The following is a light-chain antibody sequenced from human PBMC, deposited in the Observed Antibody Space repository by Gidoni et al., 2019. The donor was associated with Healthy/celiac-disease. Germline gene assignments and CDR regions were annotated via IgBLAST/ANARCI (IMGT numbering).Light chain of an antibody. CDR2: GAS. J-gene: IGKJ5*01. CDR1: QSVSSN. V-gene: IGKV3-15*01. CDR3: QQYNNWPPGT. Sequence: EIVMTQSRATLSVSPGERATLSCRASQSVSSNLAWYQQKPGQAPRLLIYGASTRATGIPARFSGSGSGTEFTLTISSLQSEDFAVYYCQQYNNWPPGTFGQGTRLEIK.